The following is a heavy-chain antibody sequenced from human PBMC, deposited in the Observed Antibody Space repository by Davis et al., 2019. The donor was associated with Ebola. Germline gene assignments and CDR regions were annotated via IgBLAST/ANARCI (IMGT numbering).Heavy chain of an antibody. V-gene: IGHV4-61*01. Sequence: PSETLSLTCTVSGGSVSSGSYYWSWIRQPPGKGLEWIGYIYYSGSTNYNPSLKSRVTISVDTSKNQFSLKLSSVTAADTAVYYCARGGVGYFDWLLTPFAFDIWGQGTMVTVSS. CDR2: IYYSGST. D-gene: IGHD3-9*01. J-gene: IGHJ3*02. CDR3: ARGGVGYFDWLLTPFAFDI. CDR1: GGSVSSGSYY.